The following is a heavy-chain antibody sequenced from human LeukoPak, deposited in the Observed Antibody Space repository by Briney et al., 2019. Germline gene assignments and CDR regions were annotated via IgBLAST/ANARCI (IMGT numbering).Heavy chain of an antibody. CDR1: GFVFSDYY. V-gene: IGHV3-11*04. Sequence: GGSLRLSCAASGFVFSDYYMSWIRQAPGKGLEWVSYISSSGNTIYYTDSVKGRFMISRDNAKNSLYLQMTSLRAEDTAVYYCARVGWSYDTSAYHEYYFDYWGQGTLVTVSS. CDR3: ARVGWSYDTSAYHEYYFDY. J-gene: IGHJ4*02. CDR2: ISSSGNTI. D-gene: IGHD3-22*01.